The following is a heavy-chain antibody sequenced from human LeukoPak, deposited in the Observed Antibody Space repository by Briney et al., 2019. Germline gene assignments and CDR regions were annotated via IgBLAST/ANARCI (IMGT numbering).Heavy chain of an antibody. CDR3: AKRQGYMDV. Sequence: PGGSLRLSCAASGFTFSSYAMHWVRQAPGKGLEWVAVISYDGSNKYYADSVKGRFTISRDNSKHTLYLQMNRLRAEDTAVYYCAKRQGYMDVWGKGTTVTVSS. CDR2: ISYDGSNK. V-gene: IGHV3-30-3*02. CDR1: GFTFSSYA. J-gene: IGHJ6*03.